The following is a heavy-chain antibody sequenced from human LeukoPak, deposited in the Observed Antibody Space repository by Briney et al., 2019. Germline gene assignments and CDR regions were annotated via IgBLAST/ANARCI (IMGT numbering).Heavy chain of an antibody. CDR2: IYSSGAT. J-gene: IGHJ4*02. CDR1: GGSITTYK. V-gene: IGHV4-4*09. D-gene: IGHD2-2*01. Sequence: SETLSLTCIVSGGSITTYKLIWIRQTPGQALEWIGHIYSSGATKYNPSLKSRATILLDTSKNQLSLKLSSVSAADTAVYYCARRTPGPQLDEYVAYFFDHWGQGTQVTVSS. CDR3: ARRTPGPQLDEYVAYFFDH.